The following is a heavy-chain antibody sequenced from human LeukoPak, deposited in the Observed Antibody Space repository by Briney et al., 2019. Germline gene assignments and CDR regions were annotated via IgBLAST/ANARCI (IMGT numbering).Heavy chain of an antibody. CDR1: GFTFGSYA. CDR2: ISYDGSNK. Sequence: GGSLRLSCAASGFTFGSYAMHWVRQAPGKGLEWVAIISYDGSNKYYADSVKGRFTISRDSSKNTLFLQMNSLRAEDTAVYYCARGPGKYQLLDFDYWGQGTLATVSS. CDR3: ARGPGKYQLLDFDY. D-gene: IGHD2-2*01. J-gene: IGHJ4*02. V-gene: IGHV3-30*04.